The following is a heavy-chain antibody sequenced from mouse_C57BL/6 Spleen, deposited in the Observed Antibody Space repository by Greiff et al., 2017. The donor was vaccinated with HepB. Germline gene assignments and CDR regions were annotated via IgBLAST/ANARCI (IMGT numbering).Heavy chain of an antibody. Sequence: EVQLQQSGPELVKPGASVKISCKASGYTFTDYYMNWVKQSHGKSLEWIGDINPNNGGTSYNQKFKGKATLTVDKSSSTAYMELRSLTSEDSAYYDCARSFDYRGQGTTLTVSS. CDR2: INPNNGGT. V-gene: IGHV1-26*01. CDR3: ARSFDY. J-gene: IGHJ2*01. CDR1: GYTFTDYY.